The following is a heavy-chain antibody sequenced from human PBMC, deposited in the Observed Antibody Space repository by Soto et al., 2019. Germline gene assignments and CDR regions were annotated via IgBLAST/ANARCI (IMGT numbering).Heavy chain of an antibody. CDR3: ARDDNYDDNGLDD. J-gene: IGHJ4*02. CDR2: IVNDGSEQ. D-gene: IGHD4-17*01. Sequence: QVQLVGSGGGVVRPGRSLRLSCEATGFSFNTHGMHWVRQAPGKGLEWVAVIVNDGSEQAYSDSVKGRFTISRDNSKNTLYLQMNNLRAEDTAVYYCARDDNYDDNGLDDWGQGILVTVSS. V-gene: IGHV3-33*01. CDR1: GFSFNTHG.